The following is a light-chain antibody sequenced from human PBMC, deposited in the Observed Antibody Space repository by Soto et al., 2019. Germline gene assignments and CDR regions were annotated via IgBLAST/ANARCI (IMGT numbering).Light chain of an antibody. CDR2: DVS. J-gene: IGLJ1*01. CDR3: SSYSSSSTLYV. Sequence: QSALTQPASVSGSPGQSITISCSGTSSDVGSYKYVSWYQQHPGKAPKLIIFDVSNRPSGVSNRFSGSKSGNTASLTISGLQAEDEADYYCSSYSSSSTLYVFGTGTQLTVL. V-gene: IGLV2-14*03. CDR1: SSDVGSYKY.